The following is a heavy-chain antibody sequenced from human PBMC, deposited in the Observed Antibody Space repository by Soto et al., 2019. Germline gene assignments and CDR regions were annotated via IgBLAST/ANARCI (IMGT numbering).Heavy chain of an antibody. CDR3: ARHTYCSSTSCYPHNWFDP. Sequence: PGESLKISCKGSGYSFTSYWIGWVRQMPGKGLEWMGIIYPGDSDTRYSPSFQGQVTISADKSISTAYLQWSSLKASDTAMYYCARHTYCSSTSCYPHNWFDPWGQGTLVTVSS. V-gene: IGHV5-51*01. D-gene: IGHD2-2*01. CDR2: IYPGDSDT. CDR1: GYSFTSYW. J-gene: IGHJ5*02.